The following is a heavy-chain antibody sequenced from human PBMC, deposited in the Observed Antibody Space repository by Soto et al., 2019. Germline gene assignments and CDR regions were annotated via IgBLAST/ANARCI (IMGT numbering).Heavy chain of an antibody. CDR3: AQRLPLTTGAVDY. D-gene: IGHD4-17*01. Sequence: SGPTVVNPTETLTLTCTFSGFSLSTSGVGVGWLRQSPGKALEWLALIFWDDDKRYNPSLRTRLTITKDASKNEVVLTVTNMDTVDTAKYFCAQRLPLTTGAVDYWGQGALVTVSS. CDR2: IFWDDDK. CDR1: GFSLSTSGVG. J-gene: IGHJ4*02. V-gene: IGHV2-5*02.